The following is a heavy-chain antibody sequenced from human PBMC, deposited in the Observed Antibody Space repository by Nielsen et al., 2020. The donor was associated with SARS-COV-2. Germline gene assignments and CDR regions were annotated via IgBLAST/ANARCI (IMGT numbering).Heavy chain of an antibody. D-gene: IGHD3-10*01. V-gene: IGHV1-18*01. Sequence: ASVKVSCKASGYTFTSYGISWVRQAPGQGLEWMGWISAYNGNTNYAQKLQGRVTMTTDTSTSTAYMELRSLRSDDTAVYYCARSSYGSGSCAFDYWGQGTLVTVSS. J-gene: IGHJ4*02. CDR2: ISAYNGNT. CDR3: ARSSYGSGSCAFDY. CDR1: GYTFTSYG.